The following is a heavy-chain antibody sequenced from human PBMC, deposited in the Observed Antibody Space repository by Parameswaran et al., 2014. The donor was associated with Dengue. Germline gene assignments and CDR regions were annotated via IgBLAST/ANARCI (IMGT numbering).Heavy chain of an antibody. V-gene: IGHV3-33*01. D-gene: IGHD5-18*01. J-gene: IGHJ6*02. CDR2: IWYDGSNK. CDR3: ARDGYTAKNYYYGMDV. Sequence: GGSLRLSCAASGFTSVAMACTGSARAPGKGLEWVAVIWYDGSNKYYADSVKGRFTISRDNSKNTLYLQMNSLRAEDTAVYYCARDGYTAKNYYYGMDVWGQGTTVTVSS. CDR1: GFTSVAMA.